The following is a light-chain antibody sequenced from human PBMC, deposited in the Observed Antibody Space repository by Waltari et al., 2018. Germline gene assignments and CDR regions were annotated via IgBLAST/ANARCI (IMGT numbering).Light chain of an antibody. Sequence: IVMTQSPASLSVSPGERATLSCKTSQSISTNLAWYQQKPGQAPRLLIYAASTRATGFAARFSGSGSGTEFTRTISSLQSEDFAIYYCQQYIDWPPGTFGQGTRVEIK. CDR2: AAS. V-gene: IGKV3-15*01. J-gene: IGKJ1*01. CDR1: QSISTN. CDR3: QQYIDWPPGT.